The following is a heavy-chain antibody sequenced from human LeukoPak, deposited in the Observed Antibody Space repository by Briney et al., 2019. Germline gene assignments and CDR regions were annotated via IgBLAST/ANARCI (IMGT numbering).Heavy chain of an antibody. Sequence: SVKVSCKASGGTFSSYAISWVRQAPGQGLEWMGRIIPIFGTANYAQKFQGRVTITTDESTSTAYMELSSLRSEDTAVYYWARGHYYGSGSYYNVFDMDVWGKGTTVTVSS. J-gene: IGHJ6*03. CDR3: ARGHYYGSGSYYNVFDMDV. CDR2: IIPIFGTA. CDR1: GGTFSSYA. V-gene: IGHV1-69*05. D-gene: IGHD3-10*01.